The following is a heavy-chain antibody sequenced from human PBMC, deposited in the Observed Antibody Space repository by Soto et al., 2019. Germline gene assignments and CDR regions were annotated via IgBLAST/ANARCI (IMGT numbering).Heavy chain of an antibody. J-gene: IGHJ4*02. D-gene: IGHD1-20*01. CDR2: IYYSGST. Sequence: SETLSLTCTVSGGSISSSSYYWGWIRQPPGKGPEWIGSIYYSGSTYYNPSLKSRVTISVDTSKNQFSLKLSSVTAADTAVYYCARRHNWNYFDYWGQGTLVTVSS. V-gene: IGHV4-39*01. CDR3: ARRHNWNYFDY. CDR1: GGSISSSSYY.